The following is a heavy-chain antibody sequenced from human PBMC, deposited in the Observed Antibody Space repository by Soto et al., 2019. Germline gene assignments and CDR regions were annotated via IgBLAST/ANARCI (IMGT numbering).Heavy chain of an antibody. CDR1: GFIFNNYG. V-gene: IGHV3-30*03. Sequence: QVQLVESGGGVVQPGRSLRLSCAASGFIFNNYGIHWVRQAPGKGLEWVAVISYDGSDKYYADSVKGRFTISRDNLKNKLYLKMNSLRAEDTAVYYCARPTLIRGVLGYWGQGTLVTISS. D-gene: IGHD3-10*01. CDR3: ARPTLIRGVLGY. CDR2: ISYDGSDK. J-gene: IGHJ4*02.